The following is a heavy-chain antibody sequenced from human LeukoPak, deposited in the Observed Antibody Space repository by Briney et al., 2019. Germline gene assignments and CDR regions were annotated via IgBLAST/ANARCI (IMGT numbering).Heavy chain of an antibody. CDR3: ASTIAVAPWAFDY. CDR2: IYYSGST. J-gene: IGHJ4*02. V-gene: IGHV4-59*01. Sequence: SETLSLTCTVSGGSISSYYWSWIRQPPGKGLEWTGYIYYSGSTNYNPSLKSRVTISVDTSKNQFSLKLSSVTAADTAVYYCASTIAVAPWAFDYWGQGTLVTVSS. CDR1: GGSISSYY. D-gene: IGHD6-19*01.